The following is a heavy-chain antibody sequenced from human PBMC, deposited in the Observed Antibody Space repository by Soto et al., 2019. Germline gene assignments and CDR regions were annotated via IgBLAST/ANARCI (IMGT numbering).Heavy chain of an antibody. CDR1: GDTFTDYY. Sequence: ASVKVSCKASGDTFTDYYIHWVRQAPGQGLEWMGTVNPSGGHTTYAQHFLGRVTMTRDTSTSTLYMELTSLTTDDTAIYYCARGGHVVVVTAALDYWGQGTLVTVSS. D-gene: IGHD2-21*02. V-gene: IGHV1-46*01. CDR3: ARGGHVVVVTAALDY. J-gene: IGHJ4*02. CDR2: VNPSGGHT.